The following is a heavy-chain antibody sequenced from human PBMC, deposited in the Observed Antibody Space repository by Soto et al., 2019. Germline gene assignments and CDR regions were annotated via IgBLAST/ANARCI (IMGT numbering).Heavy chain of an antibody. V-gene: IGHV3-30-3*01. CDR2: ISYDGSNK. Sequence: SGGSLRLSCAASGFTFSSYAMHWVRQAPGKGLEWVAVISYDGSNKYYADSVKGRFTISRDNSKNTLYLQMNSLRAEDTAVYYCARVNDFDWLLPSPDAFDIWGQGTMVTVSS. J-gene: IGHJ3*02. D-gene: IGHD3-9*01. CDR3: ARVNDFDWLLPSPDAFDI. CDR1: GFTFSSYA.